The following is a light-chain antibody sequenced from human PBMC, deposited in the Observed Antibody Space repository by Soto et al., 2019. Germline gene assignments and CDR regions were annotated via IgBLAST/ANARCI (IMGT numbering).Light chain of an antibody. CDR2: SNN. Sequence: QSVLTQPPSVSGAPGQRVTISCTGSSSNIGAGYDVHWYQQLPGTAPKLLIYSNNNRPSGVPDRFSGSKSGTSASLAITGLQDEDEADYYCQSFDSSLSGWVFGGGTKVTVL. J-gene: IGLJ3*02. V-gene: IGLV1-40*01. CDR3: QSFDSSLSGWV. CDR1: SSNIGAGYD.